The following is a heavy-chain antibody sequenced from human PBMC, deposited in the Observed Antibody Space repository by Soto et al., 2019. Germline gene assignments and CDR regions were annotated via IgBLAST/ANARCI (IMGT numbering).Heavy chain of an antibody. Sequence: SLCLTCPVSGFSIINGCHYWTWLRQHPGKDLEWMGYIYYTGSTSYNPSLESRLTMSVDTSKNQFSLRLDSVTAADTAVYSWARVRVDVPPGASRFIYIMDVWGQGTTVTVSS. V-gene: IGHV4-31*03. CDR2: IYYTGST. D-gene: IGHD2-2*02. CDR1: GFSIINGCHY. CDR3: ARVRVDVPPGASRFIYIMDV. J-gene: IGHJ6*02.